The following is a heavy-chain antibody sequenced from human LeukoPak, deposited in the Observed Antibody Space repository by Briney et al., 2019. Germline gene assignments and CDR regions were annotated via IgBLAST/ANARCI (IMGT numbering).Heavy chain of an antibody. J-gene: IGHJ4*02. V-gene: IGHV1-8*01. CDR1: GYTFTSYD. CDR2: MNPNSGNT. CDR3: ARLSYPSTAAAVEY. D-gene: IGHD6-13*01. Sequence: ASVKVSCKASGYTFTSYDINWVRQATGQGLEWMGWMNPNSGNTGYAQKFQGRVAMTRNTSISTAYKELSSLRSEDTAVYYCARLSYPSTAAAVEYWGQGTLVTVSS.